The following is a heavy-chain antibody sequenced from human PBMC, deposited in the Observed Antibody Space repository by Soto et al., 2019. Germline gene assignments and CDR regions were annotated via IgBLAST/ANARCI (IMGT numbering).Heavy chain of an antibody. CDR2: IRGSGGST. D-gene: IGHD3-9*01. CDR3: AKDRWGYDILTGPNMDV. CDR1: GFTFSSYA. J-gene: IGHJ6*03. V-gene: IGHV3-23*01. Sequence: GGSLRLSCAASGFTFSSYAMSWVRQAPGKGLEWVSAIRGSGGSTYYADSVKGRFTISRDNSKNTLYLQMNSLRAEDTAVYYCAKDRWGYDILTGPNMDVWGKGTTVTVSS.